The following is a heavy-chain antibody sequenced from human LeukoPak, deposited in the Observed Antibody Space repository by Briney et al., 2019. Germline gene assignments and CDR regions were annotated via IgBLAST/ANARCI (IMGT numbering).Heavy chain of an antibody. CDR1: GGSISSSSYY. J-gene: IGHJ6*03. Sequence: PSESLSLTCTVSGGSISSSSYYSGWIRQPPGKGLEWIGYIYSIGSTNYNPSLKSRVTMSVDTSKYQFSLKVSSVTAADTAAYYWARVFDSGSQAYFYYMDVWGKGTTVTISS. CDR3: ARVFDSGSQAYFYYMDV. CDR2: IYSIGST. D-gene: IGHD3-10*01. V-gene: IGHV4-61*05.